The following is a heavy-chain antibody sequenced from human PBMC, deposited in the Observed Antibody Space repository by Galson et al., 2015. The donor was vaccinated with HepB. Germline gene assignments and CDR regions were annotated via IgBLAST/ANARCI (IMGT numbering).Heavy chain of an antibody. Sequence: PALVKPTQTLTLTCTFSGFSLSTSAVGVGWVRQPPGKALEWLAVIYWDDDKRYSPSLKSRLTITKDTSKNQVVVTMTNMDPVDTATYYCVHNRGGGNSAYSDYWGQGTLVTVSS. J-gene: IGHJ4*02. CDR3: VHNRGGGNSAYSDY. CDR1: GFSLSTSAVG. V-gene: IGHV2-5*02. D-gene: IGHD4-23*01. CDR2: IYWDDDK.